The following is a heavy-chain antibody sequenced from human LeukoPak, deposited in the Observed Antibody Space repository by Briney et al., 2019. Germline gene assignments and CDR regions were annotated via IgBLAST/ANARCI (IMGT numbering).Heavy chain of an antibody. D-gene: IGHD2-21*02. V-gene: IGHV1-18*01. CDR1: GYTFPIYG. CDR2: ISADTGDT. J-gene: IGHJ4*02. Sequence: ASVKVSCKASGYTFPIYGINWVRQAPGQGLQWVGWISADTGDTNYAQNLQDRVTLTTDTSTSTAYMELRSLRFDDTAVYYCARVWGLAHCAGDCYSYWGQGTLVTVSS. CDR3: ARVWGLAHCAGDCYSY.